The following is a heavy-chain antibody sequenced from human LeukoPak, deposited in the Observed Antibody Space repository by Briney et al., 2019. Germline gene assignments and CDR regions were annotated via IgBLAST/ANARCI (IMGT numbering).Heavy chain of an antibody. Sequence: ASVKVSCKASGYTFTSYDINWVRQATGQGLEWMGWISAYNGNTNYAQKLQGRVTMTTDTSTSTAYMELRSLRSDDTAVYYCAREGDGYYYDSSGYWFDYWGQGTLATVSS. CDR3: AREGDGYYYDSSGYWFDY. V-gene: IGHV1-18*01. D-gene: IGHD3-22*01. CDR2: ISAYNGNT. CDR1: GYTFTSYD. J-gene: IGHJ4*02.